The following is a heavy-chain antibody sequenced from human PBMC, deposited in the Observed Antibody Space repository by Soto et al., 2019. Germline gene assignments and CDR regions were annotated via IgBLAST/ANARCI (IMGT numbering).Heavy chain of an antibody. Sequence: QVQLQQSGPGLVKPSGTLSLTCAVSGGSVISSRWWNWVRQPPGEGLEWIGDIYHSGSSDYNPAHKSRVTISVDKSQNKFFRNLNSVTAADTAVYYCASRDPYGDYAHAFDVWGQGTVVTVSS. CDR1: GGSVISSRW. V-gene: IGHV4-4*02. CDR2: IYHSGSS. CDR3: ASRDPYGDYAHAFDV. D-gene: IGHD4-17*01. J-gene: IGHJ3*01.